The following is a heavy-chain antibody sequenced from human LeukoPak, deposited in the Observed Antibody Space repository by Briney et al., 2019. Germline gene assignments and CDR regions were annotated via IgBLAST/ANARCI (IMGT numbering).Heavy chain of an antibody. CDR2: ISYDGSNK. V-gene: IGHV3-30*18. CDR1: GFNFSSYG. CDR3: AKDSRPYTYYDILTGGYFDY. D-gene: IGHD3-9*01. J-gene: IGHJ4*02. Sequence: GRSLRLSCAASGFNFSSYGMHWVRQAPGKGLEGVAVISYDGSNKYYADSVKGRFTISRDNSKNTLYLQMNSLRAEDTAVYYCAKDSRPYTYYDILTGGYFDYWGQGTLVTVSS.